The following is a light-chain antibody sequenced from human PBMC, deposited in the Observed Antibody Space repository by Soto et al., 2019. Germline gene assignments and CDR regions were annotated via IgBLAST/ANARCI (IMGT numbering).Light chain of an antibody. V-gene: IGLV1-44*01. CDR3: AAWDDGLNGYV. J-gene: IGLJ1*01. CDR2: SNN. Sequence: QSVLTQPPSASGTPGQRVTISCSGSSSNIGSNTVNWYQQLPGTAPKLLIYSNNQRPSGVPDRFSGSKSGTSASLAISGLQSEAEADYYCAAWDDGLNGYVFGSGTKLTVL. CDR1: SSNIGSNT.